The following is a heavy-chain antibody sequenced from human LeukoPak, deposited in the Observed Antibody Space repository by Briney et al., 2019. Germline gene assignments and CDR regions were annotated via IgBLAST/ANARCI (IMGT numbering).Heavy chain of an antibody. CDR3: ARSIAAAGYYYYYYGMDV. CDR1: GFTFSSYA. CDR2: ISGSGGST. Sequence: GGSLRLSCAASGFTFSSYAMSWVRQAPGKGLEWVSAISGSGGSTYYADSVKGRFTISRDNSKNTLYLQMNSLRAEDTAVYYCARSIAAAGYYYYYYGMDVWGQGTTVTVSS. D-gene: IGHD6-13*01. V-gene: IGHV3-23*01. J-gene: IGHJ6*02.